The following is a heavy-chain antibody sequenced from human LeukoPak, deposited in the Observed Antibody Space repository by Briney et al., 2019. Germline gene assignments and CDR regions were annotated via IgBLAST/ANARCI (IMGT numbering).Heavy chain of an antibody. D-gene: IGHD6-13*01. CDR3: TTYPYSRRDFCY. V-gene: IGHV3-15*01. CDR1: GFTFSNAR. Sequence: PGGSLRLSCAASGFTFSNARMSWVRQAPGKGLEWVGRVKSKTDGGTIDYAAPVKGRFTISRDDSKNTLYLQMSSLKTEDAAVYYCTTYPYSRRDFCYWGQGTLVTVSS. CDR2: VKSKTDGGTI. J-gene: IGHJ4*02.